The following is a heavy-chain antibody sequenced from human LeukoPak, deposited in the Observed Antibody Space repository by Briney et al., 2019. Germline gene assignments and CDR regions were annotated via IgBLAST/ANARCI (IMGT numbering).Heavy chain of an antibody. CDR3: ARPRRIEFSGSESDY. CDR2: ITGSGGST. CDR1: GFTFSSQG. J-gene: IGHJ4*02. D-gene: IGHD1-26*01. Sequence: GGSLRLSCATSGFTFSSQGMSWVRQAPGKGLEWVSAITGSGGSTYYADSVKGRFTVSRDNFKNTLYLQMNSLRAEDTAVYYCARPRRIEFSGSESDYWGLGTLVTVSS. V-gene: IGHV3-23*01.